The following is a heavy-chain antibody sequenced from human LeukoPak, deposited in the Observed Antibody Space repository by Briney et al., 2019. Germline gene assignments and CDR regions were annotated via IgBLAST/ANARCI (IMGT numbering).Heavy chain of an antibody. Sequence: GGSPRLSCAASGFTFSDYSMSWVRQAPGAGLEWVSAISPAGDSTTDADSVKGRFTISRDNSKSTLYLQMHGLTAEDTALYYCARRLVTAGVTDFFDYWGHGTLVSVSS. J-gene: IGHJ4*01. CDR2: ISPAGDST. CDR1: GFTFSDYS. V-gene: IGHV3-23*01. D-gene: IGHD6-13*01. CDR3: ARRLVTAGVTDFFDY.